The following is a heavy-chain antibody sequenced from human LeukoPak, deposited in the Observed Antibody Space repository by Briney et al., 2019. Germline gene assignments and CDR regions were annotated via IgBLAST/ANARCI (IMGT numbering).Heavy chain of an antibody. CDR2: IYTSGST. CDR1: GGSISSYY. J-gene: IGHJ5*02. CDR3: ARGNPSYYDFWSGPNWFDP. Sequence: SSETLSLTCTVSGGSISSYYWSWIRQPAGKGLEWIGRIYTSGSTNYNPSLKSRVTMSVDTSKNQFSLKPSSVTAADTAVYYCARGNPSYYDFWSGPNWFDPWGQGTLVTVSS. D-gene: IGHD3-3*01. V-gene: IGHV4-4*07.